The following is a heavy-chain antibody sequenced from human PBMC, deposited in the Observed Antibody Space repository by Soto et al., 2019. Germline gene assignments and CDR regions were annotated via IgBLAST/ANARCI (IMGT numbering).Heavy chain of an antibody. CDR3: ACYDYGGNPVGY. CDR1: GYTFTSYG. D-gene: IGHD4-17*01. J-gene: IGHJ4*02. V-gene: IGHV1-18*01. CDR2: ISAYNGNT. Sequence: QVQLVQSGAEVKKPGASVKVSCKASGYTFTSYGISWVRQAPGHGLEWMGWISAYNGNTNYAKKLQVRVTMPTDTTTSTAYMELRSLRSDDTAVDYCACYDYGGNPVGYWGQGTLVTVSS.